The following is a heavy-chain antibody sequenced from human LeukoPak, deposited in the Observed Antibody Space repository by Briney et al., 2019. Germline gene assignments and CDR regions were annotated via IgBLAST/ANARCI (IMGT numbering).Heavy chain of an antibody. Sequence: PSETLSLTCAVYGGSFSGYYWSWIRQPPGKGLEWIGEINHSGSTNYNPSLKSRVTISVDTSKNQFSLKLSSVTAADTAVYYCARGYCSSTSCYGSDYWGQGTPVAVSS. V-gene: IGHV4-34*01. J-gene: IGHJ4*02. CDR2: INHSGST. CDR1: GGSFSGYY. CDR3: ARGYCSSTSCYGSDY. D-gene: IGHD2-2*01.